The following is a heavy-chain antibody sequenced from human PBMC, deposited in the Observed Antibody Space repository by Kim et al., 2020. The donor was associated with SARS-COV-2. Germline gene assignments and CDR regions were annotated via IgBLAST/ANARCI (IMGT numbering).Heavy chain of an antibody. CDR1: GGTFSSYA. Sequence: SVKVSCKASGGTFSSYAISWVRQAPGQGLEWMGGIIPIFGTANYAQKFQGRVTITADESTSTAYMELSSLRSEDTAVYYCARRPGSGSYYGGVLNYYYYGMDVWGQGTTVTVSS. J-gene: IGHJ6*02. V-gene: IGHV1-69*13. CDR3: ARRPGSGSYYGGVLNYYYYGMDV. D-gene: IGHD1-26*01. CDR2: IIPIFGTA.